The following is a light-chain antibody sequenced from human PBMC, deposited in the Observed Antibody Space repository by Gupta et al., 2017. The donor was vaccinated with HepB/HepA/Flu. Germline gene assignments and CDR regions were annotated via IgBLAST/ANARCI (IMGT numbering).Light chain of an antibody. J-gene: IGLJ2*01. CDR3: SSFTSTTTTLVV. CDR2: DVN. V-gene: IGLV2-14*03. Sequence: QSALTQPASVFGSPGQSITISCTGTSSDVGGYNSVAWYQQYSGKAPKLLIYDVNVRPSGISTRFSGSKSGNSASLTISGLQTEDEADYFCSSFTSTTTTLVVFGGGTKLTVL. CDR1: SSDVGGYNS.